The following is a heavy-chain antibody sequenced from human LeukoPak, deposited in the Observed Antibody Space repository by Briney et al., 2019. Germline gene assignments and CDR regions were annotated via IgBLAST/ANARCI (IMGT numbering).Heavy chain of an antibody. V-gene: IGHV5-10-1*01. CDR3: ARRSYDILTGYYTFDY. CDR1: GYSFTSYW. D-gene: IGHD3-9*01. Sequence: GESLKISCKGSGYSFTSYWISRVRQMPGKGLEWMGRIDPSDSYTNYSPSFQGHVTISADKSISTAYLQWSSLKASDTAMYYCARRSYDILTGYYTFDYWGQGTLVTVSS. CDR2: IDPSDSYT. J-gene: IGHJ4*02.